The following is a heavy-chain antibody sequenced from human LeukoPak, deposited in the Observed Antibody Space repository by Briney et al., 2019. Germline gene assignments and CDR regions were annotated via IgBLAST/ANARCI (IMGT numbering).Heavy chain of an antibody. CDR3: TRLLEKLNLAEGNEGLFDS. Sequence: SGGSLRLSCAASGFTFDDYGMSWVRQAPGKGLEWVSGINWNGGSTGYADSVKGRFTISRDNAKNSLYLQMNSLKTEDTAVYYCTRLLEKLNLAEGNEGLFDSWGQGTLVTVSS. D-gene: IGHD1-1*01. J-gene: IGHJ4*02. CDR2: INWNGGST. CDR1: GFTFDDYG. V-gene: IGHV3-20*04.